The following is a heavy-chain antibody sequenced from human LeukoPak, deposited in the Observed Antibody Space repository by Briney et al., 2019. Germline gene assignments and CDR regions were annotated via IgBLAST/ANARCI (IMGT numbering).Heavy chain of an antibody. D-gene: IGHD6-19*01. CDR3: ARGLLYSSGWYRSTLYNY. J-gene: IGHJ4*02. CDR2: IYHSGST. Sequence: SGTLSLTCAVSGGSISSSNWWSWVRQPPGKGLEWIGEIYHSGSTNYNPSLKSRVTISVDTSKNQFSLKLSSVTAADTAVYYCARGLLYSSGWYRSTLYNYWGQGTLVTVSS. V-gene: IGHV4-4*02. CDR1: GGSISSSNW.